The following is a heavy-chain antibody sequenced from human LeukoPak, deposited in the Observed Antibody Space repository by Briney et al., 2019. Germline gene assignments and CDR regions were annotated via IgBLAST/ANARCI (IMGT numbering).Heavy chain of an antibody. CDR2: ISSASNMI. CDR3: ATASGSWYRYYFDS. V-gene: IGHV3-48*03. Sequence: GGSLRLSCAASGLTFSSYEMNWVRQAPGKGLEWISYISSASNMIYYAESVKGRFTISRDNAKNSLYLQMNSLRAEDTAAYYCATASGSWYRYYFDSWGQGILVTVSS. J-gene: IGHJ4*02. CDR1: GLTFSSYE. D-gene: IGHD6-19*01.